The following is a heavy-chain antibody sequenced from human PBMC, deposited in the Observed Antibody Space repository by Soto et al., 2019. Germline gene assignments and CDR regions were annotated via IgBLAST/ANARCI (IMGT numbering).Heavy chain of an antibody. V-gene: IGHV3-9*01. J-gene: IGHJ6*02. D-gene: IGHD3-9*01. Sequence: PGGSLRLSCAASGFTFDDYAMHWVRQATGKGLEWVSGISWNSGSIGYADSVKGRFTISRDNAKNSLYLQMNSLRAEDTALYYCAKGRYFDWLPNGYYYYYGMDVWGQGATVTVSS. CDR2: ISWNSGSI. CDR1: GFTFDDYA. CDR3: AKGRYFDWLPNGYYYYYGMDV.